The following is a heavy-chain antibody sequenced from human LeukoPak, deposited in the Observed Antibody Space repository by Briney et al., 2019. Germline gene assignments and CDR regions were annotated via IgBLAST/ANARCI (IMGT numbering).Heavy chain of an antibody. CDR3: ARYKDYYGSGSHE. J-gene: IGHJ4*02. V-gene: IGHV3-30-3*01. CDR1: GFTFSSYA. CDR2: ISYDGSNK. Sequence: GGSLRLSCAASGFTFSSYAMHWVRQAPGKGLEWVAVISYDGSNKYYADSVKGRFTISRDNSKNTLYLQMNSLRAEDTAVYYCARYKDYYGSGSHEWGQGTLVTVSS. D-gene: IGHD3-10*01.